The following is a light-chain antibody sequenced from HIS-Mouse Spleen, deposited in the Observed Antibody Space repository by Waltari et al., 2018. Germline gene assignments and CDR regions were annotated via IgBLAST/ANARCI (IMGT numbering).Light chain of an antibody. CDR3: SSYTSSSFNVV. J-gene: IGLJ2*01. Sequence: QSALTQPASVSGSPGQSLTIPCTGTSSDVGGYNHVSWYQQHPGKAPKLMIYDVSNRPSGVSNRFSGSKSGNTASLTISGLQAEDEADYYCSSYTSSSFNVVFGGGTKLTVL. CDR2: DVS. V-gene: IGLV2-14*03. CDR1: SSDVGGYNH.